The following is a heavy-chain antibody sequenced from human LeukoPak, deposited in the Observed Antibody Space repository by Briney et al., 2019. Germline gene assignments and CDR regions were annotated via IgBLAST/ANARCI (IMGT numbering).Heavy chain of an antibody. CDR1: GFTFSSYA. CDR2: ISGSGVTT. Sequence: GGSLRLSCAASGFTFSSYAMSWVRQAPGKGLEWVSAISGSGVTTDYADSVKGRFTVSRDNSTNTLYLHTNSLSAEDTAVYFCAKDSFSTRWGQGTLVTVSS. D-gene: IGHD2-2*01. J-gene: IGHJ4*02. CDR3: AKDSFSTR. V-gene: IGHV3-23*01.